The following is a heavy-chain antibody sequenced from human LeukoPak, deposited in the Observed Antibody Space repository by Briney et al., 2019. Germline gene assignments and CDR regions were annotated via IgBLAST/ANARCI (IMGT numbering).Heavy chain of an antibody. Sequence: PSETLSLTCAVSGGSISSGGYYWSWIRQPPGKGLEWIGYIYYSGSTNYNPSLKSRVTISVDTSKNQFSLKLSSVTAADTAVYYCARTNYGDLDYWGQGTLVTVSS. CDR1: GGSISSGGYY. D-gene: IGHD4-17*01. CDR3: ARTNYGDLDY. V-gene: IGHV4-61*08. CDR2: IYYSGST. J-gene: IGHJ4*02.